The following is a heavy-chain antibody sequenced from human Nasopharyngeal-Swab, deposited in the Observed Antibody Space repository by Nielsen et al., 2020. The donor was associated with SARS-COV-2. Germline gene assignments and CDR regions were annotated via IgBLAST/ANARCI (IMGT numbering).Heavy chain of an antibody. J-gene: IGHJ6*03. CDR3: ARILRDSGSYAPYYYYYYMDV. CDR2: IDWDDDK. CDR1: GFSLSTSGMC. D-gene: IGHD1-26*01. Sequence: SGPTLVNPTQTLTLTCTFSGFSLSTSGMCVSWIRQPPGKALEWLARIDWDDDKYYSTSRKTRLTISKDTSKNQVVLTMTNMDPVDTATYYCARILRDSGSYAPYYYYYYMDVWGKGTTVTVSS. V-gene: IGHV2-70*11.